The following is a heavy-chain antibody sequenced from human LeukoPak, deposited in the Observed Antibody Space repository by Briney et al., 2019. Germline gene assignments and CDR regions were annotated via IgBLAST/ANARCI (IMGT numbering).Heavy chain of an antibody. CDR3: ARRARATAGGDYFDY. D-gene: IGHD6-13*01. CDR2: TYYSGNT. CDR1: GGSISSYY. J-gene: IGHJ4*02. V-gene: IGHV4-59*08. Sequence: SETLSLTCTVSGGSISSYYWTWIRQAPVKGLEWIGYTYYSGNTNYNPSLNSRVTISLDTSRSQFSLKLSSVTVADTAVYYCARRARATAGGDYFDYWGQGTLVTVPS.